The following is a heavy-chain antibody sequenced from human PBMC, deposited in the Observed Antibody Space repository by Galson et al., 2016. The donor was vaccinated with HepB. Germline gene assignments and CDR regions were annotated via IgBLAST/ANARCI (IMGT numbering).Heavy chain of an antibody. CDR3: ARADTIFGVVRDFDY. CDR1: GGSVSSGPYY. CDR2: IYYSGSP. J-gene: IGHJ4*02. Sequence: SETLSLTCTVSGGSVSSGPYYWSWIRQPPGKGLEWIGYIYYSGSPSYNPSLKSRVTISVDTSKNQFSLKLTSVTAADTAVYYCARADTIFGVVRDFDYWGQGTLVTVSS. D-gene: IGHD3-3*01. V-gene: IGHV4-61*01.